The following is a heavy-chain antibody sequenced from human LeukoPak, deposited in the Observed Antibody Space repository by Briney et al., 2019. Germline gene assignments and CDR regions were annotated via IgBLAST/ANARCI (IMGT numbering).Heavy chain of an antibody. CDR1: AFTFSRYW. D-gene: IGHD3-10*01. CDR2: INEDGSEK. V-gene: IGHV3-7*01. J-gene: IGHJ4*02. CDR3: VKPYYYSSGSLS. Sequence: GGSLRLSCAASAFTFSRYWTSWVRQAPGKGLEWVANINEDGSEKYYLDSVRGRFTISRDNAKNSLYLQMDSLRAEDTAVYYCVKPYYYSSGSLSWGQGTLVTVSS.